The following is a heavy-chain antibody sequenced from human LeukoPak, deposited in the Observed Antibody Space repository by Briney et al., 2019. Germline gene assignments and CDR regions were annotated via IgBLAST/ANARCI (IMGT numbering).Heavy chain of an antibody. CDR1: GYSISSGYY. CDR3: ARDRSNYYDSSGYLGKNWLDP. V-gene: IGHV4-38-2*02. CDR2: IYHSGST. D-gene: IGHD3-22*01. J-gene: IGHJ5*02. Sequence: SETLSLTCTVSGYSISSGYYWGWIRQPPGKGLEWIGSIYHSGSTYYNPSLKSRVTISVDTSKNQFSLKLSSVTAADTAVYYCARDRSNYYDSSGYLGKNWLDPWGQGTLVTVSS.